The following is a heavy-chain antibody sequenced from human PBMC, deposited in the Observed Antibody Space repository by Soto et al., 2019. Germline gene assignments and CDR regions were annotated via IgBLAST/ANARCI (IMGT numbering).Heavy chain of an antibody. CDR1: GGSISSYY. V-gene: IGHV4-59*08. D-gene: IGHD1-1*01. Sequence: PSETLSLTCTVSGGSISSYYWSWIRQPPGKGLEWIGYIYYSGSTNYNPSLKSRVTISVDTSKNQFSLKLSSVTAADTAVYYCARQGTTGTTLVFDPWGQGTLVTVSS. CDR2: IYYSGST. CDR3: ARQGTTGTTLVFDP. J-gene: IGHJ5*02.